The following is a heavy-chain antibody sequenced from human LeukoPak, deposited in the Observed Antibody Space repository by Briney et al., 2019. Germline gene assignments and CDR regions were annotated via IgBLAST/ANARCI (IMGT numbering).Heavy chain of an antibody. CDR2: IYYSGST. V-gene: IGHV4-59*08. D-gene: IGHD4-17*01. CDR3: ARLPESGYGVSDY. Sequence: SETLSLTCTVSGGSISSYYWSWIRQPPGKGLEWIGYIYYSGSTNYNPSLKSRVTISVDTSKNQFSLKLSSVTAADTAVYYCARLPESGYGVSDYWGQGTLVTVSS. CDR1: GGSISSYY. J-gene: IGHJ4*02.